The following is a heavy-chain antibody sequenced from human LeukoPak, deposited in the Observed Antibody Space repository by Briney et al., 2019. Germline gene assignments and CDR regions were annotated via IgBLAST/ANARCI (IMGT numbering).Heavy chain of an antibody. D-gene: IGHD3-10*01. CDR3: ARDGLLWFGELNYYYGMDV. CDR2: IWYDGSNK. CDR1: RFTFSSYG. Sequence: GGSLRLSCAASRFTFSSYGMHWVRQAPGKGLEWVAVIWYDGSNKYYADSVKGRFTISRDSSKNTLYLQMNSLRAEDTAVYYSARDGLLWFGELNYYYGMDVWGQGTTVTVSS. V-gene: IGHV3-33*01. J-gene: IGHJ6*02.